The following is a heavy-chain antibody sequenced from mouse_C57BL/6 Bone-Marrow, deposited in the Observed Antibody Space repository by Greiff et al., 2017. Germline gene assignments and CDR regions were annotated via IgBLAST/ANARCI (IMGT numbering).Heavy chain of an antibody. J-gene: IGHJ3*01. CDR3: ARGFAY. V-gene: IGHV1-12*01. CDR2: IYPGNGDT. CDR1: GYTFTSYH. Sequence: QVQLQQSGAELVRPGASVKMSCKASGYTFTSYHMHWVKQTPRQGLEWIGAIYPGNGDTSYNQKFKGKATLTVDKSSSTAYMQVSSLTSEDSAVYFCARGFAYWGQGTLVTVSA.